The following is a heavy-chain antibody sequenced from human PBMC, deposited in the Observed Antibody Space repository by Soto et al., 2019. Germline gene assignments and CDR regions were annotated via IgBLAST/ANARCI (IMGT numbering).Heavy chain of an antibody. D-gene: IGHD3-3*01. V-gene: IGHV4-39*01. CDR2: IYYSGST. CDR3: ARHLSYDFSSGWDP. CDR1: GGSNSSSSYY. J-gene: IGHJ5*02. Sequence: ETLSLTCTVSGGSNSSSSYYWGWIRQPPGKGLEWIGSIYYSGSTYYNPSLKSRVTISVDTSKNQFSLKLSSVTAADTAVYYCARHLSYDFSSGWDPWGQGTLVTVS.